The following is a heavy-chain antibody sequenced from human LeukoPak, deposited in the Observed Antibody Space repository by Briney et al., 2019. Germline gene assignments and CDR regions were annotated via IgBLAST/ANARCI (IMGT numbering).Heavy chain of an antibody. J-gene: IGHJ4*02. CDR2: TNGATGNT. V-gene: IGHV1-3*02. CDR3: AKANIGKYGDSFDY. D-gene: IGHD4-17*01. CDR1: GYTFTNYA. Sequence: GASVKVSCKASGYTFTNYALHWVRQAPGQRLEWMGWTNGATGNTRFSQDFQGRLTITIDTSASTAYMELSSLRTEDTALYYCAKANIGKYGDSFDYWGQGTLVTVSS.